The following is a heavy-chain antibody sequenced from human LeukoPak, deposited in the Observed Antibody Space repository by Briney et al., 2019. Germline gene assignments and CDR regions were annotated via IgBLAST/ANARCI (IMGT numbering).Heavy chain of an antibody. V-gene: IGHV4-61*02. CDR1: GGSISSGSYY. J-gene: IGHJ1*01. D-gene: IGHD6-13*01. Sequence: PSETLSLTCTVSGGSISSGSYYWSWIRQPAGKGLEWIGRIYTSGSTNYNPSLKSRVTISVDTSKNQFSLRLSSVTAADTAVYYCARGPSAAGTLYFQHWGQGTLVTVSS. CDR2: IYTSGST. CDR3: ARGPSAAGTLYFQH.